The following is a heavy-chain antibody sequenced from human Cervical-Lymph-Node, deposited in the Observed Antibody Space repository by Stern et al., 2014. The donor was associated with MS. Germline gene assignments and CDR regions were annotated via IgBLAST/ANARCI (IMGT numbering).Heavy chain of an antibody. CDR2: INPNTGGT. V-gene: IGHV1-2*06. J-gene: IGHJ6*02. CDR3: ARGPIRDYELIYGMDV. D-gene: IGHD3-16*01. CDR1: GYTFTDYY. Sequence: QVQLVQSGAELKKPGASVKVSCKASGYTFTDYYIHWVRQAPGQGLVWMGRINPNTGGTNYAQNFQGRVTMTWDTSFSTAYMGLSRLRFDDTAVYYCARGPIRDYELIYGMDVWGQGTTVTVSS.